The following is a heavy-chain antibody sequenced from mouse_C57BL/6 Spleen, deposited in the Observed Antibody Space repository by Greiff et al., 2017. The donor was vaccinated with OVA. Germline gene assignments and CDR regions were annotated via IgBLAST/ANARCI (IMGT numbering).Heavy chain of an antibody. V-gene: IGHV1-52*01. CDR3: ARAGDYYGSSYDFDY. CDR1: GYTFTSYW. D-gene: IGHD1-1*01. Sequence: VQLQQPGAELVRPGSSVKLSCKASGYTFTSYWMHWVKQRPIQGLEWIGNIDPSDSETHYNQKFKDKATLTVDKSSSTAYMQLSSLTSEDSAVYYCARAGDYYGSSYDFDYWGQGTTLTVSS. J-gene: IGHJ2*01. CDR2: IDPSDSET.